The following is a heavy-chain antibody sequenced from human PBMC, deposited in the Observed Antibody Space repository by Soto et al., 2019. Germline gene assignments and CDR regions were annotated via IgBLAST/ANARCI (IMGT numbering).Heavy chain of an antibody. CDR2: INHSGST. CDR1: GGSFSGYY. V-gene: IGHV4-34*01. CDR3: ARGGRYFDWLACMDV. D-gene: IGHD3-9*01. J-gene: IGHJ6*02. Sequence: SETLSLTCAVYGGSFSGYYWSWIRQPPGKGLEWIGEINHSGSTNYNPSLKSRVTISVDTSKNQLSLKLSSVTAADTAVYYCARGGRYFDWLACMDVWGQGTTVTVSS.